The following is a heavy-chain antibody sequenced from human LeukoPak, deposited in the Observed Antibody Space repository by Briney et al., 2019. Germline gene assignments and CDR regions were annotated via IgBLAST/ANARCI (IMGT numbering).Heavy chain of an antibody. V-gene: IGHV4-59*01. Sequence: SETLSLTCTVCHGGINNYYWRWVRQPPGKGLEWIGYIYYRGSTKYNPSLKSRVTISIDTSNDQVSLRLTSVTAADTAVYYCARSESGVKYCQHYFYIDAWGKGTTVTVSS. D-gene: IGHD2-2*01. J-gene: IGHJ6*03. CDR3: ARSESGVKYCQHYFYIDA. CDR1: HGGINNYY. CDR2: IYYRGST.